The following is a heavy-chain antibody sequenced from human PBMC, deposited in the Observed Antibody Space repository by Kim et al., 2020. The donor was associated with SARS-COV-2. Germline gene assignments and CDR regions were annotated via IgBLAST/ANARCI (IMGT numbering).Heavy chain of an antibody. J-gene: IGHJ5*02. D-gene: IGHD6-19*01. Sequence: KSRFTISRDKSTNTLYLQMNSLRAEDTAVYYCARGGSSGWYGYGEDWFDPWGQGTLVTVSS. V-gene: IGHV3-30*07. CDR3: ARGGSSGWYGYGEDWFDP.